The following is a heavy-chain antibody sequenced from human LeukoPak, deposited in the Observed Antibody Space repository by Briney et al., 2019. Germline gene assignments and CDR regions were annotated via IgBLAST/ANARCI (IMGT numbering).Heavy chain of an antibody. D-gene: IGHD3-16*02. Sequence: PSETLSLTCAVYGGSFSGYYWSWIRQPPGKGLEWIGEINHSGSTNYNPSLKSRVTISVDTSKNQFSLKLSSVTAADTAVYYCARSRIKYDYVWGSYRYNTWFDPWGQGTLVTVSS. CDR1: GGSFSGYY. CDR3: ARSRIKYDYVWGSYRYNTWFDP. CDR2: INHSGST. J-gene: IGHJ5*02. V-gene: IGHV4-34*01.